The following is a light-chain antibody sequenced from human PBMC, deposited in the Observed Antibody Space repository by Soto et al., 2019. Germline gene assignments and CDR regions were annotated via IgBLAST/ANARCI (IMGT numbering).Light chain of an antibody. CDR1: QDIRSD. V-gene: IGKV1-6*01. CDR3: LQDYNYPWT. J-gene: IGKJ1*01. Sequence: AIQMTQSPWSLSAPVGHRVTITCRASQDIRSDLGWYQQKPGKAPKLLIHDASSLQSGVPSRFSGSGSGTDFTLTISSLQPEDFATYYCLQDYNYPWTFGQGTKVDIK. CDR2: DAS.